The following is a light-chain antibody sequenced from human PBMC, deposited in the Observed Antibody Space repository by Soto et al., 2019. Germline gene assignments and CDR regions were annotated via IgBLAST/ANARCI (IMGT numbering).Light chain of an antibody. V-gene: IGLV2-14*01. J-gene: IGLJ3*02. CDR3: SSYTSSSTPLV. Sequence: QSALTQPASVSGSPGQSITISCTGTSSDVGVYNYVSWYQQHPGKAPKLMIYDVTNRPSGVSNRFSGSKSGNTASLTISGLQAEDEADYYCSSYTSSSTPLVFGGGTQLTVL. CDR2: DVT. CDR1: SSDVGVYNY.